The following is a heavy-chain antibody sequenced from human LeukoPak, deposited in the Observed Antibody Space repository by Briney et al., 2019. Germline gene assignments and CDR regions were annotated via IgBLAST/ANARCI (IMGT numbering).Heavy chain of an antibody. CDR1: GFTFSSYE. Sequence: GGSLRLSCAASGFTFSSYEMNWVRQAPGKGLEWVSYISSSGSTIYYADSVKGRFTISRDNAKNSLYLQMNSLRAEDTAVYYCARGIVTMVRGVMDYWGQGTLVTVSS. V-gene: IGHV3-48*03. D-gene: IGHD3-10*01. CDR3: ARGIVTMVRGVMDY. CDR2: ISSSGSTI. J-gene: IGHJ4*02.